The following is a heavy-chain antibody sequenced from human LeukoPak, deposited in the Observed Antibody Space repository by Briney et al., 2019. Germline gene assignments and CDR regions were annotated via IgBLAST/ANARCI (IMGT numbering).Heavy chain of an antibody. CDR2: IRYDGSNK. J-gene: IGHJ4*02. V-gene: IGHV3-30*02. CDR3: ATSIAAAGTWFDY. CDR1: GFNFSSYG. Sequence: GGSLRLSCAASGFNFSSYGMHWVRQAPGKGLEWVAFIRYDGSNKYYADSVKGRFTISRDNSKNTLYLQMNSLRAEDTAVYYCATSIAAAGTWFDYWGQGTLVTVSS. D-gene: IGHD6-13*01.